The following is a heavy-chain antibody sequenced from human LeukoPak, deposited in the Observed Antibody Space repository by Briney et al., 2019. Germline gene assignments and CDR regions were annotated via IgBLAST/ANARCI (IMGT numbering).Heavy chain of an antibody. V-gene: IGHV3-11*01. CDR2: ISSSGSTI. Sequence: GGSLRLSCAASGFTFSDYYMSWIRQAPGKGLEWVSYISSSGSTIYYADSVKGRFTISRDNAKNSLYLQMNSLRAEDTAVYYCARVEPDSGSYLEGAFDIWGQGTMVTVSS. J-gene: IGHJ3*02. CDR3: ARVEPDSGSYLEGAFDI. CDR1: GFTFSDYY. D-gene: IGHD1-26*01.